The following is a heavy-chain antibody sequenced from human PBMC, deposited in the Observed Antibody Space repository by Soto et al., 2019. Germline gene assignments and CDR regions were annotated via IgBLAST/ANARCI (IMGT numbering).Heavy chain of an antibody. V-gene: IGHV4-38-2*01. Sequence: SETLSLTCAVSGYSIASGYYWAWIRQSPGKGLEWIGSIYHAGSVYYNPSLNSRVAVSLDTSKNHFSLRLTSVTAADTAVYYCARTFDYYGMDVWGQGTKVTGS. CDR1: GYSIASGYY. CDR3: ARTFDYYGMDV. CDR2: IYHAGSV. J-gene: IGHJ6*02.